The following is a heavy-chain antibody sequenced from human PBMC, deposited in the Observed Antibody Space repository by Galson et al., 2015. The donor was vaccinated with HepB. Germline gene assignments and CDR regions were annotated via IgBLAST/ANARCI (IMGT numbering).Heavy chain of an antibody. V-gene: IGHV4-59*08. Sequence: ETLSLTCSVSGGSISSYYWSWIRQPPGKGLEWIGYISYSGSTNYNPSLKSRVTISVDTSKNQFSLKLSTVTAADTAVYYCARRMEQWLPSSYYYGMDVWGQGTTVTVSS. CDR3: ARRMEQWLPSSYYYGMDV. CDR1: GGSISSYY. D-gene: IGHD6-19*01. J-gene: IGHJ6*02. CDR2: ISYSGST.